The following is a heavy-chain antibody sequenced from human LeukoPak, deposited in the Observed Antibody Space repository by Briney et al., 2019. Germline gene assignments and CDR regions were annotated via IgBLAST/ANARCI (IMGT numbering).Heavy chain of an antibody. D-gene: IGHD4-17*01. V-gene: IGHV3-21*01. J-gene: IGHJ4*02. CDR1: GFTFSSHS. CDR2: ISSGSSYI. Sequence: GGSLRLSCAASGFTFSSHSMNWVRQAPGKRLEWVSSISSGSSYIYYAGSVKGRFTISRDNAKNSLYLQMNSLRAEDTAVYYCAKGTASDYLLDYWGQGTLVTVSS. CDR3: AKGTASDYLLDY.